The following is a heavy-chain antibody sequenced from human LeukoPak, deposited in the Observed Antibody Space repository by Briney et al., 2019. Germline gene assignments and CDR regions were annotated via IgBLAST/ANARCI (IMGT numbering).Heavy chain of an antibody. D-gene: IGHD5-18*01. CDR1: GYSFTSDD. CDR2: MKPNNGKT. V-gene: IGHV1-8*01. Sequence: ASVKVSCKASGYSFTSDDINWVRQATGQGLEWMGWMKPNNGKTGYAQKFQGRVTMTSDTSISTAYMELSSLKSEDTAVYYCVRWADTPFDYWGQGTLVTVSS. CDR3: VRWADTPFDY. J-gene: IGHJ4*02.